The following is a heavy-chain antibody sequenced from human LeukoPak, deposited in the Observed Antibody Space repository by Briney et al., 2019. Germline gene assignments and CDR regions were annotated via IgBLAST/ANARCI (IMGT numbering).Heavy chain of an antibody. CDR2: IYHSGST. J-gene: IGHJ3*02. V-gene: IGHV4-30-2*01. Sequence: PSETLSLTCAVSGGSISSDGYSWSWIRQPPGKGLEWIGYIYHSGSTYYNPSLKSRVTISVDRSKNQFSLKLSSVTAADTAVYYCARYDSSGYYYEGAFDIWGQGTMVTVSS. D-gene: IGHD3-22*01. CDR1: GGSISSDGYS. CDR3: ARYDSSGYYYEGAFDI.